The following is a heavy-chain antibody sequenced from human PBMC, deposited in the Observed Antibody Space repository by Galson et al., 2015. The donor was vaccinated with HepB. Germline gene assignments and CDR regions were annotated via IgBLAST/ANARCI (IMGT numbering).Heavy chain of an antibody. J-gene: IGHJ4*02. D-gene: IGHD2-21*01. V-gene: IGHV3-49*04. Sequence: SLRLSCAASGFTFGDYAMSWVRQAPGKGLEWVGFIRSKAYGGTTEYAASVKGRFTISRDDSKSIAYLQMNSLKTEDTAVYYCTRDLGHITYWGQGTLVTVSS. CDR1: GFTFGDYA. CDR2: IRSKAYGGTT. CDR3: TRDLGHITY.